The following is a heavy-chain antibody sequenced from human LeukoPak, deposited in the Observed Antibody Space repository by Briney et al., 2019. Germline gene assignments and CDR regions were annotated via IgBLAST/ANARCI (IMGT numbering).Heavy chain of an antibody. D-gene: IGHD2-2*01. Sequence: ASVKVSCKASGYTFTSYGISWVRQAPGQGLEGMGWISAYNGNTNYAQKLQGRVTMTTDTSTSTAYMELRSLRSDDTAVYYCAREVVGYCSSSSCYDLDYWGQGTLVTVSS. CDR3: AREVVGYCSSSSCYDLDY. CDR2: ISAYNGNT. CDR1: GYTFTSYG. J-gene: IGHJ4*02. V-gene: IGHV1-18*01.